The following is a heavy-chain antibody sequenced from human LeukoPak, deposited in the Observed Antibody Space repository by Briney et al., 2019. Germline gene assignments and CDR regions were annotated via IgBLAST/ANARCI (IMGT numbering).Heavy chain of an antibody. Sequence: SETLSLTCAVYGGSFSGYYWSWIRQPPGKGLEWIGEINHCGSTNYNPSLKSRVTISVDTSKNQFSLKLSSVTAADTAVYYCARGQGEMATITALYFDYWGQGTLVTVSS. CDR2: INHCGST. CDR1: GGSFSGYY. J-gene: IGHJ4*02. V-gene: IGHV4-34*01. CDR3: ARGQGEMATITALYFDY. D-gene: IGHD5-24*01.